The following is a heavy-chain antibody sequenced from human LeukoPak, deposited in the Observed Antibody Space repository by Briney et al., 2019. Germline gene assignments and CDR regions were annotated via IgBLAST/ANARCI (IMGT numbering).Heavy chain of an antibody. CDR1: GFTFSTYS. CDR3: ARTTLETQYFDR. D-gene: IGHD4-23*01. V-gene: IGHV3-48*04. J-gene: IGHJ4*02. CDR2: ISSSSGTI. Sequence: PGGSLRLSCAASGFTFSTYSMKWVRQAPGKGLEWVSYISSSSGTIYYADSVKGRFTISRDDAKNILYLQMTSLTVEDAAVYYCARTTLETQYFDRWGQGTLVTVSS.